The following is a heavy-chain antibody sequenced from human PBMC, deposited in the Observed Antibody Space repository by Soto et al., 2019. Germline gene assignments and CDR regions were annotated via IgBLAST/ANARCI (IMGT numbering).Heavy chain of an antibody. Sequence: QVQVRESGPGLVKPAETLSLTCTVSCAPITINYWCWIRQAPGKGLEWIGYIYYSGSTTYNPSLTSRVTMSADTSKDQFSLKLNSVTAADTAVYYCTRDVGGPFDHWGPGILVTVSS. CDR3: TRDVGGPFDH. V-gene: IGHV4-59*01. CDR2: IYYSGST. CDR1: CAPITINY. J-gene: IGHJ4*02. D-gene: IGHD2-15*01.